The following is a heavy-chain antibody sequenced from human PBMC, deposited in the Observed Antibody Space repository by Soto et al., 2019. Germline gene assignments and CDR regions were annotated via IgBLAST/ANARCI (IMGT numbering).Heavy chain of an antibody. CDR2: IYHSGST. CDR3: ARSGYSYGSTLFDY. V-gene: IGHV4-30-2*01. Sequence: SETLSLTCAVSGGSISSGGYSWSWIRQPPGKGLEWIGYIYHSGSTYYNPSLKSRVTISVDRSKNQFSLKLSSVTAADTAVYYCARSGYSYGSTLFDYWGQGTLVTVSS. J-gene: IGHJ4*02. D-gene: IGHD5-18*01. CDR1: GGSISSGGYS.